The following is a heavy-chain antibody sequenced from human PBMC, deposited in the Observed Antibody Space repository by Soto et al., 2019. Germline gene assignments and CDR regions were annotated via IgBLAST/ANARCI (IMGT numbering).Heavy chain of an antibody. CDR3: ARDANDDYGDPYYFDY. V-gene: IGHV4-31*03. CDR1: GGSISSGGYY. CDR2: IYYSGST. J-gene: IGHJ4*01. Sequence: SETLSLTCTVSGGSISSGGYYWSWIRQHPGKGLEWIGYIYYSGSTYYNPSLKSRVTISVDTSKNQFSLKLSSVTAADTAVYYCARDANDDYGDPYYFDYWGHGSLVTVSS. D-gene: IGHD4-17*01.